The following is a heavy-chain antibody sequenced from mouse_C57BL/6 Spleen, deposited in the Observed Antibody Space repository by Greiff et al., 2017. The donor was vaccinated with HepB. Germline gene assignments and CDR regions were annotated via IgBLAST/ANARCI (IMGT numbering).Heavy chain of an antibody. Sequence: EVMLVESGGGLVKPGGSLKLSCAASGFTFSDYGMHWVRQAPEKGLEWVAYISSGSSTIYYADTVKGRFTISRDNAKTTLFLQMTSLRSEDTAMYYCARKSSWYFDVWGTGTTVTVSS. J-gene: IGHJ1*03. V-gene: IGHV5-17*01. CDR2: ISSGSSTI. CDR1: GFTFSDYG. D-gene: IGHD1-1*01. CDR3: ARKSSWYFDV.